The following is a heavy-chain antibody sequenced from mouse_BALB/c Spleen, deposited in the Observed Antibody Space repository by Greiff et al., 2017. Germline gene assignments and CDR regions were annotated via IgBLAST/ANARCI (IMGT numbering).Heavy chain of an antibody. Sequence: QVQLKQPGAELVRPGASVKLSCKASGYTFTSYWINWVKQRPGQGLEWIGNIYPSDSYTNYNQKFKDKATLTVDKSSSTAYMQLSSPTSEDSAVYYCTRVYGNYVGWFAYWGQGTLVTVSA. CDR2: IYPSDSYT. CDR3: TRVYGNYVGWFAY. CDR1: GYTFTSYW. D-gene: IGHD2-10*02. V-gene: IGHV1-69*02. J-gene: IGHJ3*01.